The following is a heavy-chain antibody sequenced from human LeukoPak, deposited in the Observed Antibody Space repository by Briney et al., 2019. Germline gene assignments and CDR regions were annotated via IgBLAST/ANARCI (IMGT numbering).Heavy chain of an antibody. CDR2: ISWDGGST. D-gene: IGHD4-17*01. CDR3: AKGYGDYDTDY. CDR1: GFTFDDYT. Sequence: PGGSLRLSYAASGFTFDDYTMHWVRQAPGKGLEWVSLISWDGGSTYYADSVKGRFTISRDNSKNSLYLQMNSLRTEDTALYYWAKGYGDYDTDYWGQGTLVTVSS. V-gene: IGHV3-43*01. J-gene: IGHJ4*02.